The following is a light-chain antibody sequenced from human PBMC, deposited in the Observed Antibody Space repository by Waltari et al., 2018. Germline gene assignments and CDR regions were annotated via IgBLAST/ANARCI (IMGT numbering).Light chain of an antibody. J-gene: IGLJ3*02. Sequence: SYELTQPPSVSVSPGQTARITCPGSALDKKYAYWYQQKSGQAPVLVIFEDTKRPSGIPERFSGSSSGTMATLTITGAQVEDEADYYCYSTDSSGHERVFGGGTKLTVL. CDR3: YSTDSSGHERV. V-gene: IGLV3-10*01. CDR1: ALDKKY. CDR2: EDT.